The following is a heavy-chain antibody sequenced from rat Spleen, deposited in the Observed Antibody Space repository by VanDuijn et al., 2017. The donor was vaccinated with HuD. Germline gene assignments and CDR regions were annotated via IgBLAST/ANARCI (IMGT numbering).Heavy chain of an antibody. D-gene: IGHD1-9*01. CDR3: ARRHYGYTDYFDY. CDR2: ISYDGSST. V-gene: IGHV5-17*01. CDR1: GFTFSDYY. Sequence: EVQLVESGGGLVQPGRSLKLSCAASGFTFSDYYMAWVRQALTKGLEWVATISYDGSSTYYRDSVKGRFTISRDNAKSTLSLQMDSLRSEDTATYYCARRHYGYTDYFDYWGQGVMVTVSS. J-gene: IGHJ2*01.